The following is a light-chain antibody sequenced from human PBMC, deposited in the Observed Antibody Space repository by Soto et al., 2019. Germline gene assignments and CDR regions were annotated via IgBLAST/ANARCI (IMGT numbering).Light chain of an antibody. CDR1: WSNIGNNA. V-gene: IGLV1-36*01. Sequence: QSVLTQPPSVSEAPRQRVSISCSGSWSNIGNNAVNWYQQLPGKAPKLLIYYDDLLPSGVSDRFSGSKSGTSASLAISGLQSEDEADYYCAVWDDNLNGVLFGGGTKLTVL. J-gene: IGLJ2*01. CDR2: YDD. CDR3: AVWDDNLNGVL.